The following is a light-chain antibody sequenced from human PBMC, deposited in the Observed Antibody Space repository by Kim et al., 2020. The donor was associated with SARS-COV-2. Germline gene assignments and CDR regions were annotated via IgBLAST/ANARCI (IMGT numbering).Light chain of an antibody. CDR3: YSTDSSGNLMV. V-gene: IGLV3-10*01. Sequence: SYELTQPPSVSVSPGQTARITCSGDALPKTYAYWYQQKSGQVPGVVIYEDNKRPSGIPERFSGSSSGTMATLTISGAQVEDEADYYCYSTDSSGNLMVFGGGTQLTVL. CDR2: EDN. J-gene: IGLJ3*02. CDR1: ALPKTY.